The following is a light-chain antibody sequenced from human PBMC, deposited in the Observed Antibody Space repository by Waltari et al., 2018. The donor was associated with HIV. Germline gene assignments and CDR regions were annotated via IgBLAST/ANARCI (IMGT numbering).Light chain of an antibody. CDR3: CSYAGIYTWL. Sequence: QSALTQPRSLSGSPGQSVTISCTATRSDVGGYNYVSWYQQHPGKAPKLIIYDVTKRPSGVPDRFSGSKSGSTASLTISGLQLDDEADYYCCSYAGIYTWLFSGGTKLTVL. CDR1: RSDVGGYNY. V-gene: IGLV2-11*01. CDR2: DVT. J-gene: IGLJ3*02.